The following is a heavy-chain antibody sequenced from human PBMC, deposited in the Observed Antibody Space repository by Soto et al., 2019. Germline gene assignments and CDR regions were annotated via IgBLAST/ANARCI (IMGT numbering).Heavy chain of an antibody. CDR3: ARQYEVLLWFGEFPLGAIDV. CDR1: GGSISSSSYY. CDR2: IYYSGST. D-gene: IGHD3-10*01. V-gene: IGHV4-39*01. J-gene: IGHJ6*02. Sequence: PSETLSLTCTVSGGSISSSSYYWGWIRQPPGKGLEWIGSIYYSGSTYYNPALKRRVTITVDTSKNQFSLKLSSVTAADTAVYYCARQYEVLLWFGEFPLGAIDVWGQVTTVTVYS.